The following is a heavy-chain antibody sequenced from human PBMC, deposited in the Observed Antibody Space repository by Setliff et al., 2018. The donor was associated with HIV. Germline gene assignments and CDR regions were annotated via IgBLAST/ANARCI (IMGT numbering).Heavy chain of an antibody. V-gene: IGHV4-39*01. CDR1: NGSIRSSDYY. D-gene: IGHD3-10*01. CDR2: VFYSGRA. CDR3: ARHRVITGSFDS. J-gene: IGHJ4*02. Sequence: TLSLTCTVSNGSIRSSDYYWGWIRQPPGKGLEWIGSVFYSGRAYYNPSLKSRVTISVDTSKNQFSLRVNSVTAADTAVFYCARHRVITGSFDSWGQGTLVTVSS.